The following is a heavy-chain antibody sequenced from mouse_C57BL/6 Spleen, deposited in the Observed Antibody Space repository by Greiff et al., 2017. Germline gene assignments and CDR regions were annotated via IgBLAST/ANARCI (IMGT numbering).Heavy chain of an antibody. CDR3: TTRDYGSSHYYAMDY. D-gene: IGHD1-1*01. CDR1: GFNIKDYY. CDR2: IDPEDGDT. Sequence: EVKLQESGAELVRPGASVKLSCTASGFNIKDYYMHWVKQRPEQGLEWIGRIDPEDGDTEYAPKFQGKATMTADTSSNTAYLQLSSLTSEDTAVYYCTTRDYGSSHYYAMDYWGQGTSVTVSS. J-gene: IGHJ4*01. V-gene: IGHV14-1*01.